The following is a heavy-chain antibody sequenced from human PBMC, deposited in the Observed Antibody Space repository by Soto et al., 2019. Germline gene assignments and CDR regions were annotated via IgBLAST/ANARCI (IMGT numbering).Heavy chain of an antibody. CDR2: IYHSGST. J-gene: IGHJ4*02. Sequence: TLSLTCAVSGGSISSGGYSWSWIRQPPGKGLEWIGYIYHSGSTYYNPSLKSRVTISVDRSKNQFSLKLSSVTAADTAVYYCARFSGCVFDYWGQGTLVTVSS. D-gene: IGHD3-10*01. CDR3: ARFSGCVFDY. CDR1: GGSISSGGYS. V-gene: IGHV4-30-2*01.